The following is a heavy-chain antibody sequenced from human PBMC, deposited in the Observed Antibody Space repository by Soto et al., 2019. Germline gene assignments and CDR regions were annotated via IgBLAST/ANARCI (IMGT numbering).Heavy chain of an antibody. D-gene: IGHD6-6*01. CDR3: ARDPLNSSSSRRENYYYGMDV. J-gene: IGHJ6*02. CDR2: ISYDGSNK. V-gene: IGHV3-30-3*01. CDR1: GFTFSSYA. Sequence: GGSLRLSCAASGFTFSSYAMHWVRQGPGKGLEWVAVISYDGSNKYYADSVKGRFTISRDNSKNTLYLQMNSLRAEDTAVYYCARDPLNSSSSRRENYYYGMDVWGQGTTVTVSS.